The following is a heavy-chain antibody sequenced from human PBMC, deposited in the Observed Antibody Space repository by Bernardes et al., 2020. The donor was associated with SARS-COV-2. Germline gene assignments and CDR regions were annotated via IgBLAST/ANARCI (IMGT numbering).Heavy chain of an antibody. J-gene: IGHJ5*02. Sequence: GGSLRLSCVASGFTFRNYAMSWVRQAPGKGLDWVAGIRGSTTLTYYADSVKGRFTISRDNSRNTLYLQMNSLSVEDTAVYYCAKNPPYTDGWYRWFDPWGQGTLVTVSS. CDR2: IRGSTTLT. CDR1: GFTFRNYA. CDR3: AKNPPYTDGWYRWFDP. V-gene: IGHV3-23*01. D-gene: IGHD6-19*01.